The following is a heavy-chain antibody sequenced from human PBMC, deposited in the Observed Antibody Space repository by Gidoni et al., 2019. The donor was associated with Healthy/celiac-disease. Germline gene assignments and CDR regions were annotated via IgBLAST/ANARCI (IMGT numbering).Heavy chain of an antibody. J-gene: IGHJ6*02. CDR1: GGSISRSNW. V-gene: IGHV4-4*02. CDR3: AGGYSSGWSYYYYYGMDV. CDR2: IYHSGST. Sequence: QVQLQESGPGLVKPSGTLSPTCAVSGGSISRSNWWSWVRQPPGKGLEWIGEIYHSGSTNYNPSLKSRVTISVDKSKNQFSLKLSSVTAADTAVYYCAGGYSSGWSYYYYYGMDVWGQGTTVTVSS. D-gene: IGHD6-19*01.